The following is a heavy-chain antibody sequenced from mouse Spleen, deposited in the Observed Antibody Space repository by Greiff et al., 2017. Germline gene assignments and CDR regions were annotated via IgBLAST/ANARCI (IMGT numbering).Heavy chain of an antibody. CDR2: LNPSSGYT. CDR1: GYTFTSYW. V-gene: IGHV1-7*01. Sequence: VQLVESGAELAKPGASVKLSCKASGYTFTSYWMHWVKQRPGQGLEWIGYLNPSSGYTKYNQKFKDKATLTADKSSSTAYMQLSSLTYEDSAVYYCAAHHRGDYWGQGTTLTVSS. CDR3: AAHHRGDY. D-gene: IGHD2-14*01. J-gene: IGHJ2*01.